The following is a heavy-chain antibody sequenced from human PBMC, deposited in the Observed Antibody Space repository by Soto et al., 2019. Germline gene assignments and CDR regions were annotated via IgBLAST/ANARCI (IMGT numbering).Heavy chain of an antibody. Sequence: GGTLRLSCAASGYNVGAFAVNWVRQAPGKGLEWVSGISVSDAFIYYADSVRGRFSISRDASENILYPQMNSLRVDDTALYYGTGETLAGITWLDDWCPETLLTVSS. D-gene: IGHD1-20*01. CDR2: ISVSDAFI. CDR1: GYNVGAFA. J-gene: IGHJ4*02. CDR3: TGETLAGITWLDD. V-gene: IGHV3-23*01.